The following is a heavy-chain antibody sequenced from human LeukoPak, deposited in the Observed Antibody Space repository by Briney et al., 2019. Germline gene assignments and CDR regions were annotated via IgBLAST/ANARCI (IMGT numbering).Heavy chain of an antibody. J-gene: IGHJ4*02. V-gene: IGHV4-59*08. D-gene: IGHD3-16*01. CDR2: IFYSGST. Sequence: SETLSLTCTVSGGSISSYYWSWIRQPPGKGLEWIGYIFYSGSTNYNPSLKSRVTISVDTSKNQFSLKLASVTAADTAVYYCARSAAGHLRGRNFDYWGQGTPVTVSS. CDR1: GGSISSYY. CDR3: ARSAAGHLRGRNFDY.